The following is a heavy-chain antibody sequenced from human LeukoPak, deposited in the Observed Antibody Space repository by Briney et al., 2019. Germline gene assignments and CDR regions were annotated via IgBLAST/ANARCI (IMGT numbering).Heavy chain of an antibody. V-gene: IGHV3-21*01. J-gene: IGHJ4*02. CDR1: AFSFSGYN. Sequence: GGSLRLSCAASAFSFSGYNMNWVRQAPGEGLEWVSSISSSGTYIYYRDSVKGRFTSSRDNAENSLYLEMHSLRVEDTAIYYCVRDRGSYRPIDYWGQGTLVTVSS. D-gene: IGHD1-26*01. CDR3: VRDRGSYRPIDY. CDR2: ISSSGTYI.